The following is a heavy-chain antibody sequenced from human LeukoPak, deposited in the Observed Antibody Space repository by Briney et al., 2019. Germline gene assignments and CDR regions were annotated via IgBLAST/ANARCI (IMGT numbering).Heavy chain of an antibody. CDR1: GGSISSSPYY. CDR3: ASGLRYFDLYY. CDR2: FCYSGTT. D-gene: IGHD3-9*01. Sequence: SETLSLTCTVSGGSISSSPYYCDWIRQFPGKGLEWIGSFCYSGTTHYNPSLKSRVTISVDTSKNQFSLKLSSVTAADTAVYYCASGLRYFDLYYWGQGTLVTVSS. V-gene: IGHV4-39*07. J-gene: IGHJ4*02.